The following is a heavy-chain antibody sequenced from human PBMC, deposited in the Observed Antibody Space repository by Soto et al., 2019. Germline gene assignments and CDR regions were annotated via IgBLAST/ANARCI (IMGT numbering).Heavy chain of an antibody. V-gene: IGHV1-46*01. CDR2: INPSGGST. Sequence: QVQLVQSGAEVKKPGASVKVSCKASGYTFTSYYMHWVRQAPGQGLEWMGIINPSGGSTSYAQKFQVRVTMTRDTSTSTVYMELSSLRSEDTAVYYCAREIGYCTNGVCYYYYGMDVWGQGTTVTVSS. D-gene: IGHD2-8*01. CDR1: GYTFTSYY. J-gene: IGHJ6*02. CDR3: AREIGYCTNGVCYYYYGMDV.